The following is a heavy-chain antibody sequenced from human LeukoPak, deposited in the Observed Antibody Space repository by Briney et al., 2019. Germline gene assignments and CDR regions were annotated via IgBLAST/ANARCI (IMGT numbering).Heavy chain of an antibody. CDR3: ARGLGPGNWFDP. CDR1: GGSISSSNW. D-gene: IGHD3-10*01. CDR2: IYHSGST. Sequence: SETLSLTCAVSGGSISSSNWWSWVRQPPGKGLEWIGEIYHSGSTNYNPSLKSRVTISVDKSKNQFSLKLSSVTAADTAMFYCARGLGPGNWFDPWGQGTLVTVSS. V-gene: IGHV4-4*02. J-gene: IGHJ5*02.